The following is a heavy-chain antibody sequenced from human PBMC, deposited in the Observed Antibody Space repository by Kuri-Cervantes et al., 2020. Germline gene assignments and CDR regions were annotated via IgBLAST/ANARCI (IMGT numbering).Heavy chain of an antibody. V-gene: IGHV2-5*02. Sequence: SGPTLVKPTRTLTLTCTFSGFSLSTSGVGVGWIRQPPGKALEWLALIYWDDDKRYSPSLKSRLTITKDNSKNHVVLTMTNMDPVDTATYYCARMGVVTYHDAFDIWGQGTMVTVSS. D-gene: IGHD3-3*01. CDR3: ARMGVVTYHDAFDI. J-gene: IGHJ3*02. CDR1: GFSLSTSGVG. CDR2: IYWDDDK.